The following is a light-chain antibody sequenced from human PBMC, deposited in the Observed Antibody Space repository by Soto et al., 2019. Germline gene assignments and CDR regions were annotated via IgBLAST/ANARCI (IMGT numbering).Light chain of an antibody. CDR1: QSVSSY. V-gene: IGKV3-11*01. Sequence: EIVLTQSPATLSLSPGERATLSCRASQSVSSYLAWYQQKPGQAPRLLIYDASNRATGIPARFSGSGSGTDFSRTISSLEPEDFAVYYWHQRSNWITFGPGTKVDIK. CDR3: HQRSNWIT. J-gene: IGKJ3*01. CDR2: DAS.